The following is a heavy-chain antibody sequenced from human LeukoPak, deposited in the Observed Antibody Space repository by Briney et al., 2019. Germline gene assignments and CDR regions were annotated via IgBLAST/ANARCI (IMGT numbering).Heavy chain of an antibody. J-gene: IGHJ4*02. D-gene: IGHD3-16*02. CDR1: GFSFSTYA. CDR2: VNGNGGSA. CDR3: AKSLYGGCDY. V-gene: IGHV3-23*01. Sequence: PGGSLRLSCAASGFSFSTYAMSWVRQAPGKGLEWVSGVNGNGGSASYADSVKGRFTIFRDNSKNTGYLQMNSLRVEDTAVYYCAKSLYGGCDYWGQGTVVTVSS.